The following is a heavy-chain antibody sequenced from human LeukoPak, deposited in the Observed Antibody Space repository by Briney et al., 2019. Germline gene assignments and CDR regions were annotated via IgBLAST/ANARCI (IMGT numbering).Heavy chain of an antibody. J-gene: IGHJ4*02. CDR3: ARSHRLLWFGELSY. D-gene: IGHD3-10*01. CDR2: IKQEGSKK. CDR1: GFTFSSYW. Sequence: PGGSLRLSFAASGFTFSSYWMGGVRQAPGKGVDWVANIKQEGSKKYYVDSVKGRFTISRDNAKNSLYLKMNSLRAEDTAVYYCARSHRLLWFGELSYWGQGTLVTVSS. V-gene: IGHV3-7*01.